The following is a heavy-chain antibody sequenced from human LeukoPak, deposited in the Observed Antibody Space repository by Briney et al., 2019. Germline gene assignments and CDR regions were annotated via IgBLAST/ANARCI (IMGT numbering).Heavy chain of an antibody. CDR3: AKTAYCGVDCYSWYFDY. Sequence: GGSLRLSCAASGFTISSDSMHWIRQAPGKGLEYVSAIGYGGDTYYADSVKGRFTISRDNSKNTLYLQMNSLRAEDTAVYNCAKTAYCGVDCYSWYFDYWGQGTLVTVSS. D-gene: IGHD2-21*02. CDR2: IGYGGDT. CDR1: GFTISSDS. J-gene: IGHJ4*02. V-gene: IGHV3-64*04.